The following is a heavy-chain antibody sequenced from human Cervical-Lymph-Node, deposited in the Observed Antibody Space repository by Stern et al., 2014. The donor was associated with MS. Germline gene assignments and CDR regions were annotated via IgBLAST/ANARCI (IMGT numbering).Heavy chain of an antibody. D-gene: IGHD5-18*01. CDR2: IWYDGSNN. Sequence: VQLVESGGGVVQPGRSLRLSCAASGFTFSSYGMHWVRQAPGKGLEWVAVIWYDGSNNFYADSVKGRFTISRDNSKTTLYLQMNSLRAEDTAVYYCARDVDTANYYYYGMDVWGQGTTVTVSS. CDR1: GFTFSSYG. V-gene: IGHV3-33*01. CDR3: ARDVDTANYYYYGMDV. J-gene: IGHJ6*02.